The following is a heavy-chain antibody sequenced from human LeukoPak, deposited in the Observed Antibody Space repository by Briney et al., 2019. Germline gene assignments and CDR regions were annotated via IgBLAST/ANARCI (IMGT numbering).Heavy chain of an antibody. Sequence: PSETLSLTCTVSGGSISSYYWSWIRQPAGKGLDWIGRIYTSGSTNYNPSLKSRVTMSVDTSKNQFSLKLSSVSAADTAVYYCASHYGENYYFDYWGQGTLVTVSS. CDR3: ASHYGENYYFDY. CDR2: IYTSGST. D-gene: IGHD4-17*01. CDR1: GGSISSYY. J-gene: IGHJ4*02. V-gene: IGHV4-4*07.